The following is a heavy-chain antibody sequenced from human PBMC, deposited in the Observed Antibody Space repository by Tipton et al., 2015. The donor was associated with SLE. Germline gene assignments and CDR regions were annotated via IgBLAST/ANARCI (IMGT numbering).Heavy chain of an antibody. V-gene: IGHV3-30*04. Sequence: SLRLSCAASGFTFSSYAMHWVRQAPGKGLEWVAVISYDGSNKYYADSVKGRFTISRDNSKNTLYLQMNSLRAEDTAVYYCARDLGIATDRFDYWGQGTLVTVSS. D-gene: IGHD6-13*01. CDR1: GFTFSSYA. CDR3: ARDLGIATDRFDY. J-gene: IGHJ4*02. CDR2: ISYDGSNK.